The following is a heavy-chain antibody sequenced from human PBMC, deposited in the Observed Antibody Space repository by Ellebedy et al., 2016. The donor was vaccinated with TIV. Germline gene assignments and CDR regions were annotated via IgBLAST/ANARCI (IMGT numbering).Heavy chain of an antibody. CDR3: AKPLKEGASKQHSFDPFDS. D-gene: IGHD3-16*01. CDR1: GYSFSNFV. J-gene: IGHJ4*02. Sequence: AASVKVSCKASGYSFSNFVMHWVRLAPGQGPEWMGKINAGNGDTKSPQRFQGRVTLTTDTHASTADMELSSLRSEDTAFYFCAKPLKEGASKQHSFDPFDSWGQGTLVSVSS. V-gene: IGHV1-3*01. CDR2: INAGNGDT.